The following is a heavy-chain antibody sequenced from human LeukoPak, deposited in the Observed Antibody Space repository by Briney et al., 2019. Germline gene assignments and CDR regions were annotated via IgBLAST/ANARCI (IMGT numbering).Heavy chain of an antibody. J-gene: IGHJ6*02. D-gene: IGHD6-19*01. CDR3: ARDFVNSGWSPYYYYYGMDV. CDR2: ISYDGSNK. Sequence: GGSLRLSCAASGFTFSSYGMHWVRQAPGKGLEWVAVISYDGSNKYYADSVKGRFTISRDNSKNTLYLQMNSLRAEDTAVYYCARDFVNSGWSPYYYYYGMDVWGQGTTVTVSS. V-gene: IGHV3-30*19. CDR1: GFTFSSYG.